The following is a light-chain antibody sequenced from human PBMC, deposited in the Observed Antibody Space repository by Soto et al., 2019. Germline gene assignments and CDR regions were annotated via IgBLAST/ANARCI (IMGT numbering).Light chain of an antibody. CDR2: GAS. CDR3: QQYNNWPLT. J-gene: IGKJ4*01. Sequence: EIVMTQSPATLSVSPGDRATVSCRASQSVSSNLAWYQQKPGQAPRLLIYGASTRATGIPAKFSGSGSGTEFTLTISSLQSEDFAVYYCQQYNNWPLTFGGGTKVDIK. V-gene: IGKV3-15*01. CDR1: QSVSSN.